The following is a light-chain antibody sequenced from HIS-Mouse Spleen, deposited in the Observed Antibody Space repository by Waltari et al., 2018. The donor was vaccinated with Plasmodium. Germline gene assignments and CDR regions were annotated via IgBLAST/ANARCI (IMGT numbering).Light chain of an antibody. J-gene: IGKJ1*01. CDR1: KSVSSN. CDR3: QQYNNWPPWT. Sequence: EIVMTQSPATLSVSPGERATLSCRASKSVSSNLAWYQQNPGQAPRLLIYGASTRATGIPARFSGSGSGTEFTLTISSMQSEDFAVYYCQQYNNWPPWTFGQGTKVEIK. CDR2: GAS. V-gene: IGKV3-15*01.